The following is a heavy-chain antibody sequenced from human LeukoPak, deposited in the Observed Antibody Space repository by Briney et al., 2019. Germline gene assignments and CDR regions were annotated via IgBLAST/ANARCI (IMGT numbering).Heavy chain of an antibody. CDR3: AREALIHYYFDY. Sequence: GGSQRLSCAASGFTFSSYAMSWVRQAPGKGLEWVSAISGSGGSTYYADSVKGRFTISRGNSKNTLYLQMGSLRAEDMAVYYCAREALIHYYFDYWGQGTLVTVSS. CDR1: GFTFSSYA. V-gene: IGHV3-23*01. D-gene: IGHD3-3*02. J-gene: IGHJ4*02. CDR2: ISGSGGST.